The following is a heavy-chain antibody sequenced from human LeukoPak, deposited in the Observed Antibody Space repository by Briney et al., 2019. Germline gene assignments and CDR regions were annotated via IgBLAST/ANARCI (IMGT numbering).Heavy chain of an antibody. D-gene: IGHD3/OR15-3a*01. CDR3: ARRRGNFWTDYYAFDY. J-gene: IGHJ4*02. Sequence: SETLSLTCSVSGGSVNSGSYYWTWIRQPPGKGLEWIGYIYYSGDTNYSPSLTSRVTISLDTSKNQFSLKLSSVTAADTAVYYCARRRGNFWTDYYAFDYWGLGTLVTVSS. CDR1: GGSVNSGSYY. V-gene: IGHV4-61*01. CDR2: IYYSGDT.